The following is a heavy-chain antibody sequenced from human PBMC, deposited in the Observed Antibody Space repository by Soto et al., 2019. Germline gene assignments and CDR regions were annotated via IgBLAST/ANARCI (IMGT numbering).Heavy chain of an antibody. CDR2: IFSNDEK. Sequence: SGPTLVNPTDTLTLTCTVSGFSLSNARMGVSWIRQPPGKALEWLAHIFSNDEKSYSTSLKSRLTISKDTSKSQVVLTMTNMDPVDTDTYYCARIITMVRETYGMDVWGQGTMVTVSS. V-gene: IGHV2-26*01. J-gene: IGHJ6*02. CDR1: GFSLSNARMG. CDR3: ARIITMVRETYGMDV. D-gene: IGHD3-10*01.